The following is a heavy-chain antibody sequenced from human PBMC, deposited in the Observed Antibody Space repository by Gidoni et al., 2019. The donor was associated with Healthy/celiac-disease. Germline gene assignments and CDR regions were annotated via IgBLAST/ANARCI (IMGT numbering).Heavy chain of an antibody. J-gene: IGHJ3*02. D-gene: IGHD6-19*01. Sequence: QVQLVQSGAEVKKPGASVKVSCKASGSPFPGYYMHWVRQAPGQGLEWMGWINPNSGGTNYAQKFQGRVTMTRDTSISTAYMELSRLRSDDTAVYYCARVCCGSGWYDAFDIWGQGTMVTVSS. CDR1: GSPFPGYY. CDR2: INPNSGGT. V-gene: IGHV1-2*02. CDR3: ARVCCGSGWYDAFDI.